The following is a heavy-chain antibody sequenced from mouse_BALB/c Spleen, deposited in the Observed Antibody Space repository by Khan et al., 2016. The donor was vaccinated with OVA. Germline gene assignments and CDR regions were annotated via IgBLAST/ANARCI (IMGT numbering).Heavy chain of an antibody. V-gene: IGHV1S81*02. CDR2: INPNNGGT. CDR1: GYTFTSFY. CDR3: ARGGNGSRFTY. J-gene: IGHJ3*01. Sequence: QVQLQQSGAELVKPGASVKLSCKASGYTFTSFYIYWVKQRPGQGLEWIGEINPNNGGTNVNEKFKSKATLTADKSSSTAYLELSSLTSEDSAVFYCARGGNGSRFTYWGQGTLVTVSA.